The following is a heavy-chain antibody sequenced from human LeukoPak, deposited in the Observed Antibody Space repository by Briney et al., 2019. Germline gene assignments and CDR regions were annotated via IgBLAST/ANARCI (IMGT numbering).Heavy chain of an antibody. CDR3: ARDRYCSGGSCSLFYYYYYYYMDV. CDR1: GYTFTSYG. Sequence: ASVKVSCXASGYTFTSYGISWVRQAPGQGLVWMGWISAYNGNTNYAQKLQGRVTMTTDTSTSTAYMELRSLRSDDTAVYYCARDRYCSGGSCSLFYYYYYYYMDVWGKGTTVTVSS. V-gene: IGHV1-18*01. D-gene: IGHD2-15*01. J-gene: IGHJ6*03. CDR2: ISAYNGNT.